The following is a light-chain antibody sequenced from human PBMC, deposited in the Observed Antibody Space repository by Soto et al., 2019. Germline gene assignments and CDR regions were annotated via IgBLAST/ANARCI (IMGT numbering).Light chain of an antibody. CDR1: QSISSSY. Sequence: EIVLTQSPGTLSLSPGERATLSCRASQSISSSYLAWYQQKPGQAPRLLIYGASSRATGIPDRFSGGGSGTDFTLTISRLEPEDFAVYYCQQFSSSQWTFGQGTKVDIK. CDR2: GAS. J-gene: IGKJ1*01. V-gene: IGKV3-20*01. CDR3: QQFSSSQWT.